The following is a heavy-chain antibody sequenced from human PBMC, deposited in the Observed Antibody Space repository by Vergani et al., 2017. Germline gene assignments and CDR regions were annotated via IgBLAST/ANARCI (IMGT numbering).Heavy chain of an antibody. V-gene: IGHV3-48*03. J-gene: IGHJ6*02. CDR3: AREWGCSGGSCYYYYGMDV. Sequence: EVQLVESGGGLVQPGGSLRLSCAASGFTFSSYEMNWVRQAPGKGLEWVSYISSSGSTIDYADSVKGRFTISRDNAKNSLYLQMNSLRAEDTAVYYCAREWGCSGGSCYYYYGMDVWGQGTTVTVSS. CDR1: GFTFSSYE. CDR2: ISSSGSTI. D-gene: IGHD2-15*01.